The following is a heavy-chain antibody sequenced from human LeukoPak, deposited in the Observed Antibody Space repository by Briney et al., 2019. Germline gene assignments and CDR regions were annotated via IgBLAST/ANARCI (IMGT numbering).Heavy chain of an antibody. Sequence: GGSLRLSCAASGFTFNNYAMNWVRQAPGKGLEWVSAVSDSGSGTYYADSVKGRFTISRDISKNTVYLQMNNLRVDDTAVYYCAKGPKLGDGFHCDYWGQGTLVTVSS. V-gene: IGHV3-23*01. CDR3: AKGPKLGDGFHCDY. J-gene: IGHJ4*02. D-gene: IGHD5-24*01. CDR2: VSDSGSGT. CDR1: GFTFNNYA.